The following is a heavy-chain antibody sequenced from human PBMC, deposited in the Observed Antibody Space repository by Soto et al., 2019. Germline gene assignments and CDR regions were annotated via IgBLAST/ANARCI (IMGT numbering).Heavy chain of an antibody. CDR2: ISYDGSNE. J-gene: IGHJ4*02. CDR3: AKDGAPRYCTRSSCHPAGAY. D-gene: IGHD2-15*01. Sequence: QVQLVGSGGGVVQPGRSLRLSCAGSGFTFSNYGLHWVRQAPGKGPEWVAAISYDGSNEYYADSVKGRFTISRDKSKNMLYLQMDSLRPEDTAVYYCAKDGAPRYCTRSSCHPAGAYWGQGTLVTVSS. CDR1: GFTFSNYG. V-gene: IGHV3-30*18.